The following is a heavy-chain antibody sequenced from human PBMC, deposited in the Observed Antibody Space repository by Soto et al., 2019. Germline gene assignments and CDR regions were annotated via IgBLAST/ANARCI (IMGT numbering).Heavy chain of an antibody. CDR3: ARDPSLWGEGDWFDP. D-gene: IGHD3-16*01. V-gene: IGHV4-30-4*01. Sequence: QVQLQESGPGLVKPSQTLSLTCTVSGGSISSGDYYWSWIRQPPGKGLEWIGYIYYSGSTYYNPSLKSRVTISVDTSKNQFSLKLSSVTAADTAVYYCARDPSLWGEGDWFDPWGQGTLVTVSS. CDR2: IYYSGST. CDR1: GGSISSGDYY. J-gene: IGHJ5*02.